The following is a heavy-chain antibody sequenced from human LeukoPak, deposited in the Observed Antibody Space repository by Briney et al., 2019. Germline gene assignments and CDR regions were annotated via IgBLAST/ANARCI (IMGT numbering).Heavy chain of an antibody. Sequence: PGGSLRLSCAASGFTFSDYYMGWIRQAPGKGLGWFSYISSSGSTIYYADSVKGRFTISRDNTKNSLYLQMNSLRAEDTAVYYCARMSSNAFDIWGQGTMVTVSS. CDR2: ISSSGSTI. J-gene: IGHJ3*02. D-gene: IGHD2-2*01. V-gene: IGHV3-11*01. CDR3: ARMSSNAFDI. CDR1: GFTFSDYY.